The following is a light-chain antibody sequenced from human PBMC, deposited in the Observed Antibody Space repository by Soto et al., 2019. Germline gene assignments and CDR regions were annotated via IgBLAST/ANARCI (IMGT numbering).Light chain of an antibody. Sequence: QSALTQPPSASGSPGQSVTISCTGTKSDIGVYDFVSWYQHHPGKAPRLIIYEVVQRPSGVPDRFSGSKSGNTASLTVSGLQAADEADYFCKSYAGSNTYVFGSGTNVT. J-gene: IGLJ1*01. CDR3: KSYAGSNTYV. CDR1: KSDIGVYDF. V-gene: IGLV2-8*01. CDR2: EVV.